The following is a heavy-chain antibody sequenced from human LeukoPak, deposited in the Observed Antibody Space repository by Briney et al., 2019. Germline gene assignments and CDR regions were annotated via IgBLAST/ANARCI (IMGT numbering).Heavy chain of an antibody. V-gene: IGHV5-51*01. CDR1: GYSFTSYW. J-gene: IGHJ4*02. D-gene: IGHD4/OR15-4a*01. CDR3: ARINGASRRGSYEAVHFDY. Sequence: GESLKISCKGSGYSFTSYWIGWVRQMPGKGLEWMGIIYPGDSDTRYSPSFQGQVTISADKSISTAYLQWSSLKASDTAMYYCARINGASRRGSYEAVHFDYWGQGTLVTVSS. CDR2: IYPGDSDT.